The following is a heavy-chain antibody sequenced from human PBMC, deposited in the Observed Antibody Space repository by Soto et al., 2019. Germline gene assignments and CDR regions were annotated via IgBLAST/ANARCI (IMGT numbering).Heavy chain of an antibody. CDR3: AYSSGWWRLDV. CDR2: KHHSGST. D-gene: IGHD6-19*01. V-gene: IGHV4-4*02. J-gene: IGHJ6*02. CDR1: GGSINNGYW. Sequence: QVHLQESGPGLVKPSGTLSLTCGVSGGSINNGYWWTWVRQPPGKGLEWIGEKHHSGSTNYNLSLKSRVSISLDKSKNQFSLILSSVTATDTAVYYCAYSSGWWRLDVRGQGTTVTVSS.